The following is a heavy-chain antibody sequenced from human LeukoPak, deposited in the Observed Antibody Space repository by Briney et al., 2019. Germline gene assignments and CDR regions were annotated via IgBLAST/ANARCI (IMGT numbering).Heavy chain of an antibody. CDR3: ARGTPVRVDH. J-gene: IGHJ4*02. D-gene: IGHD2-2*01. Sequence: SQTLSLTCTVSGGSISSGGYYWSWIRQHPGKGLEWIGYIYYSGSTYYNPSLKSRVTISVDTSKNQFSLKLSSVAAADTAVYYCARGTPVRVDHWGQGTLVTVSS. V-gene: IGHV4-31*03. CDR1: GGSISSGGYY. CDR2: IYYSGST.